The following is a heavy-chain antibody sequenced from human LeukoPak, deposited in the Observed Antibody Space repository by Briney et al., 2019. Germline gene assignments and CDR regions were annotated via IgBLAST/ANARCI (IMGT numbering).Heavy chain of an antibody. CDR2: IYYSGST. D-gene: IGHD3-10*01. CDR1: GGSISSSSYY. CDR3: ARRYGSPPYYFDY. J-gene: IGHJ4*02. V-gene: IGHV4-39*07. Sequence: SSETLSLTCTVSGGSISSSSYYWGWIRQPPGKGLEWIGSIYYSGSTYYNPSLKSRVTISVDTSKNQFSLKLSSVTAADTAVYYCARRYGSPPYYFDYWGQGTLVTVSS.